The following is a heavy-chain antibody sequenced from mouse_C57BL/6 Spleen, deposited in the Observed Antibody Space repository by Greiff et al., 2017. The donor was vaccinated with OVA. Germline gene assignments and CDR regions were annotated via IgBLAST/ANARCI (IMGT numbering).Heavy chain of an antibody. CDR3: ARYPSYSNYVDAMDY. CDR2: INPNNGGT. CDR1: GYTFTDYY. D-gene: IGHD2-5*01. V-gene: IGHV1-26*01. Sequence: EVQLQQSGPELVKPGASVKISCKASGYTFTDYYMNWVKQSHGKSLEWIGDINPNNGGTSYNQKFKGKATLTVDKSSSTAYMELRSLTSEDSAVYYCARYPSYSNYVDAMDYWGQGTSVTVSS. J-gene: IGHJ4*01.